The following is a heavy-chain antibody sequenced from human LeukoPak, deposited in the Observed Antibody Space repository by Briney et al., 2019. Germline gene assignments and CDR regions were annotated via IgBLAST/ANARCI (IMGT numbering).Heavy chain of an antibody. CDR1: GFTFSSHW. V-gene: IGHV3-7*01. J-gene: IGHJ4*02. CDR2: IKKDGSEK. CDR3: ARHLSGVTGYTYGRGIDY. D-gene: IGHD5-18*01. Sequence: GGSLRLSCAASGFTFSSHWMSWVRQAPGKGLEWVANIKKDGSEKYYVDSVKGRFTISRDNAKTSLYLHMNSLRAEDTAVYYCARHLSGVTGYTYGRGIDYWGQGTLVTVSS.